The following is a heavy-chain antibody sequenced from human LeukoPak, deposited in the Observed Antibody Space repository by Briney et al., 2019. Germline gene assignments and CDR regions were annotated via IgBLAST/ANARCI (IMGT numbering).Heavy chain of an antibody. V-gene: IGHV3-30*03. J-gene: IGHJ4*02. CDR3: ASGELLSYFDY. Sequence: GGSLRLSCAASGFTFSSYGMHWVRQAPGKGLEWVSVISYDGSNKYYADSVKGRFTISRDNSKNTLYLQMNSLRAEDTAVYYCASGELLSYFDYWGQGTLVTVSS. CDR2: ISYDGSNK. CDR1: GFTFSSYG. D-gene: IGHD1-26*01.